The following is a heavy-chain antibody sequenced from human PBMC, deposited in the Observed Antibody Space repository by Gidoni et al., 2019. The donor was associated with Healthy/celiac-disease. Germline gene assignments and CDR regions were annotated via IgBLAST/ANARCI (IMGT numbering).Heavy chain of an antibody. J-gene: IGHJ4*02. CDR2: IIPIFGTA. Sequence: QVQLVQSGAEVTKPGSSVKVSCKASGGTFSSYAISWVRQAPGQGLEWMGGIIPIFGTANYAQKFQGRVTITADRSTSTAYMELSSLRSEDTAVYYCARDGNYDFWSGYYTGSDYFDYWGQGTLVTVSS. CDR3: ARDGNYDFWSGYYTGSDYFDY. CDR1: GGTFSSYA. D-gene: IGHD3-3*01. V-gene: IGHV1-69*06.